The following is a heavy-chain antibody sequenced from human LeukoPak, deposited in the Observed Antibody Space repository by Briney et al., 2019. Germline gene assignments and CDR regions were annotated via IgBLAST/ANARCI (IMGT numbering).Heavy chain of an antibody. CDR2: IYYSGST. CDR3: ATYGRGY. D-gene: IGHD4-17*01. V-gene: IGHV4-59*01. CDR1: GGSISSYY. J-gene: IGHJ4*02. Sequence: ETLSLTCTVSGGSISSYYWSWIRQPPGKGLEWIGYIYYSGSTNYNPSLKSRVTISVDTSKNQFSLKLSSVTAADTAVYYCATYGRGYWGQGTLVTVSS.